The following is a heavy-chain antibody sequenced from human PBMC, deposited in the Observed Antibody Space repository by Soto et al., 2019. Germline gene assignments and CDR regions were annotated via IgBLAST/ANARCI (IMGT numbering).Heavy chain of an antibody. D-gene: IGHD3-10*01. CDR1: GFSLSTSGMR. V-gene: IGHV2-70*04. CDR2: IDWNDNT. J-gene: IGHJ4*02. CDR3: ARMGSVDEY. Sequence: SGPTLVNPTQTLTLTCSFSGFSLSTSGMRVNWIRQPPGRALEWLARIDWNDNTFYNKSLRTRLTISKDTSENQVVLIMTNMDPADTGTYFCARMGSVDEYLGQGTLVIVSS.